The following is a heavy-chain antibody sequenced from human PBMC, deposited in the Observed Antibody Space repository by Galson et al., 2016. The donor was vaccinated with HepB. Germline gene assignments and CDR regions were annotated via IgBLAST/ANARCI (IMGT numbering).Heavy chain of an antibody. D-gene: IGHD3-16*01. V-gene: IGHV4-31*02. CDR1: GASISSGDYS. CDR3: AGGPAGGGLGYVDK. Sequence: LRLSCAASGASISSGDYSWSWIRQHPGKGLEWIGYVYHSGNTYYNPSLKGRLVISIDTSQSQFSLNLSSVTAAATAVDYCAGGPAGGGLGYVDKWGQGTLSPSPQ. J-gene: IGHJ4*02. CDR2: VYHSGNT.